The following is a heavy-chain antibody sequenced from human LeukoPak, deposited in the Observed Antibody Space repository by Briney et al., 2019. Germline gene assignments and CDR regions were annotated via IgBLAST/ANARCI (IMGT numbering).Heavy chain of an antibody. D-gene: IGHD4-17*01. V-gene: IGHV3-23*01. CDR3: ARDPNGNYVGAFDFQR. CDR2: IDVSGGNT. Sequence: GGSLRLSCAASGFTFSSEAMSWVRQAPGKRLEWVSTIDVSGGNTHYSHPVKGRVTISRDNYKNTLYLQMNSLRVEDTAVYYCARDPNGNYVGAFDFQRWGQGTLVTVSS. CDR1: GFTFSSEA. J-gene: IGHJ1*01.